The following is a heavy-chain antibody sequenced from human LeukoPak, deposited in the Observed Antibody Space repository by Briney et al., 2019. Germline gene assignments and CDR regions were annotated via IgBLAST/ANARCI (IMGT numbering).Heavy chain of an antibody. V-gene: IGHV3-11*04. CDR2: ISSSGSTI. D-gene: IGHD3-22*01. Sequence: GGSLRLSCAASGFTFSDYYMSWIRQAPGKGLEWVSYISSSGSTIYYADSVKGRFTISRDNSKNTLYLQMNSLRAEDTAVYYCAKDRLETYYYDSSGYSALDYWGQGTLVTVSS. J-gene: IGHJ4*02. CDR3: AKDRLETYYYDSSGYSALDY. CDR1: GFTFSDYY.